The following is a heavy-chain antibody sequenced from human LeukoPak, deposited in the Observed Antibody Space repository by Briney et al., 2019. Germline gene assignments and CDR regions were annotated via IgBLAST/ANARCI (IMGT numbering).Heavy chain of an antibody. V-gene: IGHV4-34*01. J-gene: IGHJ6*02. CDR3: ARRRIVVVPAAIRYYYYGMDV. Sequence: SETLSLTCAVYGGFFSGYYWSWIRQPPGKGLEWIGEINHSGSTNYNPSLKSRVTISVDTSKNQFSLKLSSVTAADTAVYYCARRRIVVVPAAIRYYYYGMDVWGQGTTVTVSS. D-gene: IGHD2-2*02. CDR1: GGFFSGYY. CDR2: INHSGST.